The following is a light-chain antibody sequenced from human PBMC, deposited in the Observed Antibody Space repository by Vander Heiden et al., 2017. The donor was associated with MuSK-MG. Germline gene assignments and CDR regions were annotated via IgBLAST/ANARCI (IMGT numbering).Light chain of an antibody. V-gene: IGLV1-44*01. Sequence: QSVLTQPPSVSGTPGQRVTISCSGSSSNIGRNAVNWYQQLPGTAPKVLSYSNTRRPSGVPDRFSDSKSGTAASLAISGLQSEDEADYYCEAWDETLTGPGFGSGTKVTVL. CDR2: SNT. CDR3: EAWDETLTGPG. J-gene: IGLJ1*01. CDR1: SSNIGRNA.